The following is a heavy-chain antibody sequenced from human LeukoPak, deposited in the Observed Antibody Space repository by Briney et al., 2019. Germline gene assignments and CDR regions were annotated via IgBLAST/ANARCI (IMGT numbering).Heavy chain of an antibody. V-gene: IGHV3-23*01. Sequence: PGGSLRLSCAASGFTFSSYAMSWVRQAPGKVLEWVSAISGSGGSTYYADSVKGRFTISRDNSKNTLYLQMNSLRAEDTAVYYCAKADVITMIGGGTASFDYWGQGTLVTVSS. D-gene: IGHD3-22*01. CDR2: ISGSGGST. CDR1: GFTFSSYA. CDR3: AKADVITMIGGGTASFDY. J-gene: IGHJ4*02.